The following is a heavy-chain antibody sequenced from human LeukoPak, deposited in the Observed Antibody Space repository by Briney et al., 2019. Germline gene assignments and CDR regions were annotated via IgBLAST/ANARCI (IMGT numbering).Heavy chain of an antibody. CDR3: AKKGWIVVADIDY. CDR2: ISISGGST. D-gene: IGHD3-22*01. J-gene: IGHJ4*02. CDR1: GFTLCSYA. Sequence: GGSLRLSCAASGFTLCSYAMSGVRQAPRKGLEWVSAISISGGSTYYADSVKGRFTISRDNSKNTLYLQTTSVRAEETAVYYCAKKGWIVVADIDYWGQGTPVTVSS. V-gene: IGHV3-23*01.